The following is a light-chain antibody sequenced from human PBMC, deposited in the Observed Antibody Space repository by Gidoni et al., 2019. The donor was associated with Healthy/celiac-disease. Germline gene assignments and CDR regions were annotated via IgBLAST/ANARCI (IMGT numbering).Light chain of an antibody. CDR2: DAA. V-gene: IGKV1-13*02. Sequence: AIQLTQSPSSLSASVGDRVTITCRASQGISSALAWYQQKTGQAPKLLIYDAASLESGVPSRFSSSGSGTDFTLTISSLQPEDFATYYCQQFNSYPLTFGGGTKVEIK. J-gene: IGKJ4*01. CDR3: QQFNSYPLT. CDR1: QGISSA.